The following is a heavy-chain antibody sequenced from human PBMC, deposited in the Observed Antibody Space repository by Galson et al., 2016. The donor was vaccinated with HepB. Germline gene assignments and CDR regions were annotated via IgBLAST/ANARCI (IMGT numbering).Heavy chain of an antibody. J-gene: IGHJ6*02. D-gene: IGHD2/OR15-2a*01. Sequence: SLRLSCAASGFSLSSYWMSWVRQAPGRGLEWVANIKQDGSEKYYVDSVKGRFTISRDDAKNSVYLQVNSLRAEDTAVYYCARGGRILWDGMDVWGQGTAVTVSS. CDR2: IKQDGSEK. CDR1: GFSLSSYW. V-gene: IGHV3-7*01. CDR3: ARGGRILWDGMDV.